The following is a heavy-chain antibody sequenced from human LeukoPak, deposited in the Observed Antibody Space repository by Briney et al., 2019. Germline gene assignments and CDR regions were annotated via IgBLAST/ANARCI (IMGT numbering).Heavy chain of an antibody. Sequence: GASVKASCKASGYTFTGYYMHWVRQAPGQGLEWMGWINPNSGGTNYAQKFQGRVTMTRDTSISTAYMELSRLRSDDTAVYYCARRGGAGTTAYYYGMDVWGQGTTVTVSS. CDR3: ARRGGAGTTAYYYGMDV. D-gene: IGHD1-7*01. CDR1: GYTFTGYY. CDR2: INPNSGGT. J-gene: IGHJ6*02. V-gene: IGHV1-2*02.